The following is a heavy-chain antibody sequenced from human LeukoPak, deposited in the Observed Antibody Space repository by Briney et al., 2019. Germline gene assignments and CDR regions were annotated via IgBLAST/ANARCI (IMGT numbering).Heavy chain of an antibody. D-gene: IGHD6-19*01. V-gene: IGHV3-21*04. CDR2: ISANSSYI. CDR1: GFTLITYS. J-gene: IGHJ4*02. Sequence: GGSLRLSCAASGFTLITYSINWVRQAPGKGLEWVSSISANSSYIYYADSVKGRFTISRDNARNSLYLQMNNLRAEDTAVYYCARSSRGYSSGWYVGAMPDYWGQGTLVTVSS. CDR3: ARSSRGYSSGWYVGAMPDY.